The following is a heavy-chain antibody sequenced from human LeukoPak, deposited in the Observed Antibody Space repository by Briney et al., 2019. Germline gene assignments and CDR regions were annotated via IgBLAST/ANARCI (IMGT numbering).Heavy chain of an antibody. J-gene: IGHJ4*02. CDR2: ISGSGGST. Sequence: PGGSLRLSCAASGFTFSSYAMSWVRQAPGKGLEWISAISGSGGSTYYVDSVKGRFTISRDNSKNTLYLQMNSLRAEDTAVYYCAGADFGVVIIDYWGQGTLVTVSS. V-gene: IGHV3-23*01. CDR1: GFTFSSYA. D-gene: IGHD3-3*01. CDR3: AGADFGVVIIDY.